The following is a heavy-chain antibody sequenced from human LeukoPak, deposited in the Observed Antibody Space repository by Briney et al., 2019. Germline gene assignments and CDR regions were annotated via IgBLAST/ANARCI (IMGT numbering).Heavy chain of an antibody. J-gene: IGHJ4*02. V-gene: IGHV3-23*01. Sequence: GGSLRLSCSASGFTFSRYAMSWVRQAAGKGLEWVSGISGSGGDTYYTDSVKGRFTISRDNSKTSVYLQMNSLRTEDTATYYCAKEGRLTVAAVVVENYFDYWGQGTPVTVSA. CDR1: GFTFSRYA. D-gene: IGHD3-22*01. CDR2: ISGSGGDT. CDR3: AKEGRLTVAAVVVENYFDY.